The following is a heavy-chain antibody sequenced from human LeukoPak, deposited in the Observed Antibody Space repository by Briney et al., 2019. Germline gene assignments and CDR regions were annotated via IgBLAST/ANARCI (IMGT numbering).Heavy chain of an antibody. V-gene: IGHV1-69*04. J-gene: IGHJ3*01. CDR2: IIPIVDIP. Sequence: GASVKVSCKASGGTFNNYAISWVRQAPGRGLEWMGRIIPIVDIPNYARKFQGRVTISADKSTSTVYMELSSLRSEDTAVYYCARAVGPFDFWGQGTMVTVSS. CDR3: ARAVGPFDF. CDR1: GGTFNNYA.